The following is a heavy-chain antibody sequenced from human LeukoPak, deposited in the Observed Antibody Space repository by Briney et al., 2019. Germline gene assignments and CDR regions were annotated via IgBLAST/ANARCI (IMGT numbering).Heavy chain of an antibody. CDR1: GFTFNSYN. CDR3: AKVSGRIQIWPQPFGDGMDV. D-gene: IGHD3-10*01. V-gene: IGHV3-48*01. J-gene: IGHJ6*02. CDR2: ISSDSSTI. Sequence: GSLRLSCAASGFTFNSYNMNWVRQAPGKGLEWVSYISSDSSTIFYADSVKGRFTISRDNVKNSLFLQMNSLRAEDTAVYYCAKVSGRIQIWPQPFGDGMDVWGQGTTVTVSS.